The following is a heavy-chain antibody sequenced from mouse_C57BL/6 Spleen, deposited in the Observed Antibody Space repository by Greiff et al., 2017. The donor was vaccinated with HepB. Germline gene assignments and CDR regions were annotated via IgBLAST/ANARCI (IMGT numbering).Heavy chain of an antibody. CDR3: AREGAYYSNPFAY. J-gene: IGHJ3*01. D-gene: IGHD2-5*01. Sequence: EVKLQESGPGLVKPSQSLSLTCSVTGYSITSGYYWNWIRQFPGNKLEWMGYISYDGSNNYNPSLKNRISITRDTSKNQFFLKLNSVTTEDTATYYCAREGAYYSNPFAYWGQGTLVTVSA. CDR1: GYSITSGYY. V-gene: IGHV3-6*01. CDR2: ISYDGSN.